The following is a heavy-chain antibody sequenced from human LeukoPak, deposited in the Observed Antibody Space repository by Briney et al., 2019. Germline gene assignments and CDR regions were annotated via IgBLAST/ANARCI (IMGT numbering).Heavy chain of an antibody. Sequence: ASVKVSCKASGGTFSSYAISWVQQAPGQGLEWMGGIIPIFGTANYAQKFQGRVTITTDESTSTAYMELSSLRAEDMALYHCARAGGYTATHHFDYWGQGTLVTVSS. D-gene: IGHD5-18*01. CDR3: ARAGGYTATHHFDY. J-gene: IGHJ4*02. CDR2: IIPIFGTA. V-gene: IGHV1-69*05. CDR1: GGTFSSYA.